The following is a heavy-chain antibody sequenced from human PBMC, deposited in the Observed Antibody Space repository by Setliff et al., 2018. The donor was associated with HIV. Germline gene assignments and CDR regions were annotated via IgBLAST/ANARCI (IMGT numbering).Heavy chain of an antibody. CDR1: GGTFSLHY. CDR2: IDHSGST. CDR3: ARGRQFTFWSAYMHMDV. Sequence: PSETLSLTCAVSGGTFSLHYYTWIRQTPGEGLEWIGEIDHSGSTKYNPSLKSQVAISVDTSKNQFSLKVNSVTAADTAIYYCARGRQFTFWSAYMHMDVWGKGTSVTVSS. D-gene: IGHD3-3*01. J-gene: IGHJ6*03. V-gene: IGHV4-34*01.